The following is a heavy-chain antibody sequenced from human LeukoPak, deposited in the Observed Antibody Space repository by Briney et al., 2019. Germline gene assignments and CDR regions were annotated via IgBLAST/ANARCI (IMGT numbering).Heavy chain of an antibody. V-gene: IGHV1-8*02. J-gene: IGHJ6*02. CDR2: MNPNSGNT. CDR3: ARVGYSSGWFDYYYGMDV. D-gene: IGHD6-19*01. CDR1: GGTFSSYA. Sequence: ASVKVSCKASGGTFSSYAISWVRQAPGQGLEWMGWMNPNSGNTGYAQKFQGRVTMTRNTSISTAYMELSSLRSEDTAVYYCARVGYSSGWFDYYYGMDVWGQGTTVTVSS.